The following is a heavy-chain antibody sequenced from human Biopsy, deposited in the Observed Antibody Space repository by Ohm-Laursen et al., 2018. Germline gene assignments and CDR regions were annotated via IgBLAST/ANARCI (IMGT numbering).Heavy chain of an antibody. V-gene: IGHV4-34*01. D-gene: IGHD6-13*01. CDR3: ARVPLPGIGAAYQGRFLYGMDV. J-gene: IGHJ6*02. CDR2: ITQSGST. CDR1: GGSFNGYF. Sequence: GTLSLTCAVYGGSFNGYFWSWIRQPPGKGLEWIGDITQSGSTNYSPSLKSRVTISVGTAKKHFSLSLRSVTAADTAVYYCARVPLPGIGAAYQGRFLYGMDVWGQGTTVSVSS.